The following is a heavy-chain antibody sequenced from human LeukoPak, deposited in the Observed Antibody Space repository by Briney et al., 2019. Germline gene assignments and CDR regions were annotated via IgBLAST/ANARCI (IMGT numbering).Heavy chain of an antibody. Sequence: NRGESLKISCKGSGYSFTNYWIGSVRQMPGKGLEWMGVIYPGDSDTRYSPSFQGQVTISADKSISTAYLQWSSLKASDTALYYCARPSSSWYDNFDYWGQGTLVTVSS. V-gene: IGHV5-51*01. D-gene: IGHD6-13*01. CDR2: IYPGDSDT. CDR3: ARPSSSWYDNFDY. CDR1: GYSFTNYW. J-gene: IGHJ4*02.